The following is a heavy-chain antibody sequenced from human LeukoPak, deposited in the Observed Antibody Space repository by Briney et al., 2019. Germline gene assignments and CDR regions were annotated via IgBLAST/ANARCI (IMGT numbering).Heavy chain of an antibody. CDR1: GFTFSSYA. D-gene: IGHD1-1*01. V-gene: IGHV3-23*01. J-gene: IGHJ5*02. CDR2: ISGSGGIT. CDR3: AKGQTGEREIGGFDP. Sequence: GGSLRLSCAASGFTFSSYAMTWVRQAPGKGLEWVSAISGSGGITYVAGSVKGRFTISRDNSKTTLYLQMNGLRAEDTAVYYCAKGQTGEREIGGFDPWGQGILVTVSS.